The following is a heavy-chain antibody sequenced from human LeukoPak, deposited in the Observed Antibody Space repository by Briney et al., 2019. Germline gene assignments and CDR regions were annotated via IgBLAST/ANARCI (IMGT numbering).Heavy chain of an antibody. CDR2: IIPIFGTA. J-gene: IGHJ4*02. V-gene: IGHV1-69*13. Sequence: VASVKVSCKASGGTFSSYAISWVRQAPGQGLEWMGRIIPIFGTANYAQKFQGRVTITADESTSTAYMELSSLRSEDTAVYYCAREGRAGYCTTTSCYTVDYFDYWGQGTLVTVSS. CDR1: GGTFSSYA. D-gene: IGHD2-2*02. CDR3: AREGRAGYCTTTSCYTVDYFDY.